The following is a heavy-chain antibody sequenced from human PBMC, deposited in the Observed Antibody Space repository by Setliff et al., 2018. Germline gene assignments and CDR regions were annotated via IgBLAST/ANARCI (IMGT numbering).Heavy chain of an antibody. CDR1: GYTFSHSG. CDR3: SRLVRYCSKTTCQTASGAEL. Sequence: ASVKVSCKASGYTFSHSGISWVRQAPGQGLEWMGWISVYTGNTNYAPKLQGRVTMTTDASTSTAYMELRGLTSDDTAVYYCSRLVRYCSKTTCQTASGAELWGQGTLVTVSS. D-gene: IGHD2-8*01. J-gene: IGHJ4*02. V-gene: IGHV1-18*01. CDR2: ISVYTGNT.